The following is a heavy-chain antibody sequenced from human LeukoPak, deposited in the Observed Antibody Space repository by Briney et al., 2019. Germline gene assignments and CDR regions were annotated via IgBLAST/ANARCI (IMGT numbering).Heavy chain of an antibody. V-gene: IGHV4-30-4*01. CDR2: VYYSGST. J-gene: IGHJ4*02. Sequence: PSQTLSLTCTVSGGSISSGDYYWSWIRQPPGKGLEWIGYVYYSGSTYYNPSLKSRVTISVDTSKNQFSLKLSSVTAADTAVYYCARGYYGSSGYYFRRLYYFDYWAQGTLVTVSS. CDR1: GGSISSGDYY. CDR3: ARGYYGSSGYYFRRLYYFDY. D-gene: IGHD3-22*01.